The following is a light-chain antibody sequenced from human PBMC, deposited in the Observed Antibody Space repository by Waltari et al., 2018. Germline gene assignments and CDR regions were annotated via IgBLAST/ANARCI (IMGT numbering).Light chain of an antibody. CDR3: QQTDSPPFT. V-gene: IGKV1-39*01. J-gene: IGKJ4*01. CDR1: QTVRTY. Sequence: DIQMTQSPSSLPTSVGDRVIITCRASQTVRTYVNWYQHKVGRAPTLLIYAASTLQTGGPSRFSGSGSGTDFTLTISSLQPEDFATYYCQQTDSPPFTFGGGTRVEI. CDR2: AAS.